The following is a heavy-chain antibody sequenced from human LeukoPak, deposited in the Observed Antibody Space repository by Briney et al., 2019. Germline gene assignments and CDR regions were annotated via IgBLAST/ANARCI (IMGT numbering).Heavy chain of an antibody. CDR3: AKDIHFLTGYDY. CDR1: GFSFSTYA. J-gene: IGHJ4*02. V-gene: IGHV3-23*01. CDR2: ISGSGGDT. Sequence: GGSLRLSCAASGFSFSTYAMSWVRQAPGKGLEWVAAISGSGGDTDYADSVKGRFTISRGNSKNTLYLQMNSLRAEDTAVYYCAKDIHFLTGYDYWGQGTLVIVSS. D-gene: IGHD3/OR15-3a*01.